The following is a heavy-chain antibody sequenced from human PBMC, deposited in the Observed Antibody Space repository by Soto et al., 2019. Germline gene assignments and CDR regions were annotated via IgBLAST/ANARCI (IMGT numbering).Heavy chain of an antibody. CDR3: TRPLLGTGTCTTKGCYEAGY. CDR2: ISMRSNYI. Sequence: EVQLVESGGGLVKPGGSLRLSCVASGFRFSTYAMNWVRQAPGKGLEWVSSISMRSNYIYYADSVKGRFTISRDDAKNSLYLQMNSLTTEDTAVYFCTRPLLGTGTCTTKGCYEAGYWGQGSLVTVSS. D-gene: IGHD2-2*01. V-gene: IGHV3-21*01. CDR1: GFRFSTYA. J-gene: IGHJ4*02.